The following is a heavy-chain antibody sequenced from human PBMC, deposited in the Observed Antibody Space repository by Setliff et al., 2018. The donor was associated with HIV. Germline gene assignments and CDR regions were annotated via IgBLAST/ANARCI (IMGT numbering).Heavy chain of an antibody. V-gene: IGHV3-30*02. J-gene: IGHJ4*02. CDR3: AKVKVPTTDLYFLDY. Sequence: GGSLRLSCAASGFIFSSYAMHWVRQAPGKGLEWVACVRYDESNKYYAESVKDRFTISRDNSKNMVYLQMNSLRAEDTALYYCAKVKVPTTDLYFLDYWGQGSLVTAPQ. D-gene: IGHD1-1*01. CDR2: VRYDESNK. CDR1: GFIFSSYA.